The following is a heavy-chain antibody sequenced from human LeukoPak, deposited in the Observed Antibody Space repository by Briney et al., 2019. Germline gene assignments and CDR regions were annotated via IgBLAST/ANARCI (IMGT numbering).Heavy chain of an antibody. CDR2: ISWNSGSI. J-gene: IGHJ3*02. V-gene: IGHV3-9*03. D-gene: IGHD6-6*01. Sequence: GGSLRLSCAASGFTFDDYAMHWVRQAPGKGLEWVSGISWNSGSIGYADSVKGRFTISRDNAKNSLYLQMNSLRAEDMALYYCAKDRFEYSSSSGSFDIWGQGTMVTVSS. CDR3: AKDRFEYSSSSGSFDI. CDR1: GFTFDDYA.